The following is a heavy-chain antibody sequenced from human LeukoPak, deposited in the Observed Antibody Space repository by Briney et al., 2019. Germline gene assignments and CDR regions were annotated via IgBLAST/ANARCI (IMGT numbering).Heavy chain of an antibody. V-gene: IGHV4-39*07. D-gene: IGHD3-22*01. CDR3: ARDPDYYDSSGLFDY. CDR2: IYYSGST. J-gene: IGHJ4*02. CDR1: GGSISSSSYY. Sequence: SETLSLTCTVSGGSISSSSYYWGWIRQPPGKGLEWIGSIYYSGSTYYNPSLKSRVTISVDTSKNQFSLKLSSVTAADTAVYYCARDPDYYDSSGLFDYWGQGTLVTVSS.